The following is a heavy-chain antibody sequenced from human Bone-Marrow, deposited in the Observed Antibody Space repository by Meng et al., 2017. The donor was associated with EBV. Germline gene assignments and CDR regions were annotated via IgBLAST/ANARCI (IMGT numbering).Heavy chain of an antibody. CDR3: ARSAKGYFGL. CDR1: GGSFSGYY. J-gene: IGHJ2*01. V-gene: IGHV4-34*01. CDR2: INHSGST. Sequence: QGQLQQGGVGLLKPSETLSLTCAVYGGSFSGYYWSWIRQPPGKGLEWIGEINHSGSTNYSPSLKSRVTISVDTSKNQFSLKLSSVTAADTAVYYCARSAKGYFGLWGRGTLVTVSS.